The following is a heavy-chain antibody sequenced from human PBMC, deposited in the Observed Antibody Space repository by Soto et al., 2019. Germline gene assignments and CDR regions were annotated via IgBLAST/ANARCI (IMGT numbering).Heavy chain of an antibody. CDR2: ISGSGGST. Sequence: GGSLRLSCAASGFTFSSYAMSWVRQAPGKGLEWVSAISGSGGSTYYADSVKGRFTISRDNSKNTLYLQMNSLRAEDTAVYYCANFAGEGLWFGDLSEHDYWGRGPLVTVSS. CDR3: ANFAGEGLWFGDLSEHDY. CDR1: GFTFSSYA. V-gene: IGHV3-23*01. J-gene: IGHJ4*02. D-gene: IGHD3-10*01.